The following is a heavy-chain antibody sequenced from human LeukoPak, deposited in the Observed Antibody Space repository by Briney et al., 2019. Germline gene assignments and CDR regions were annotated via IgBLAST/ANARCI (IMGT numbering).Heavy chain of an antibody. CDR3: ARLWDSTGLYFYYYTDV. J-gene: IGHJ6*03. D-gene: IGHD6-19*01. V-gene: IGHV4-39*01. Sequence: SETLSLTCTVSGVSIRGDTYYWGWIRQPPGKGLEWIGNYHIGNTYYNPSLKSRVTISEDTSKNQFSLRVNSVTAADTAVYYCARLWDSTGLYFYYYTDVWGEGTTVTVSS. CDR1: GVSIRGDTYY. CDR2: YHIGNT.